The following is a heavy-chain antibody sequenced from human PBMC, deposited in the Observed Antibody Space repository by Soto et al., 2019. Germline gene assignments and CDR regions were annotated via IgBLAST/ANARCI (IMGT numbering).Heavy chain of an antibody. CDR3: ARAAYGNNSLDH. J-gene: IGHJ4*02. V-gene: IGHV4-31*03. CDR1: GGSISSGGYY. CDR2: IYYTGST. D-gene: IGHD4-17*01. Sequence: TLSLPCTVSGGSISSGGYYWSWIRQHPGKGLEWIGYIYYTGSTSYTPSLKSRVTILVDTSKNQLSLKLSSVTAADTAVYYCARAAYGNNSLDHWGQGTLVTVSS.